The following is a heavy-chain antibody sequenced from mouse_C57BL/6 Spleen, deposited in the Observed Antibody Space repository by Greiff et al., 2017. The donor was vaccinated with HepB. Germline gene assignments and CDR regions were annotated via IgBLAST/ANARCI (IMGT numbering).Heavy chain of an antibody. CDR2: IYPGDGDT. D-gene: IGHD2-1*01. CDR1: GYAFSSYW. V-gene: IGHV1-80*01. CDR3: ARGRIYYGNYYAMDY. J-gene: IGHJ4*01. Sequence: VHLVESGAELVKPGASVKISCKASGYAFSSYWMNWVKQRPGKGLEWIGQIYPGDGDTNYNGKFKGKATLTADKSSSTAYMQLSSLTSEDSAVYFCARGRIYYGNYYAMDYWGQGTSVTVSS.